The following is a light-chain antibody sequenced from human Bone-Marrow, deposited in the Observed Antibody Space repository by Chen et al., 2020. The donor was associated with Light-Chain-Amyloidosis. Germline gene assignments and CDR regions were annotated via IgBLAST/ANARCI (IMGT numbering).Light chain of an antibody. V-gene: IGKV1-27*01. Sequence: QMTQSPSSLSASVGDRVTITCRASQGISNYLAWYQQKPGQVPRLLIYAASTLQLGVPSRFSGSGSGTDFTLTSSSLQPEDVAVYYCQEDNRAWRTFGGGTKVEIK. CDR1: QGISNY. J-gene: IGKJ4*01. CDR2: AAS. CDR3: QEDNRAWRT.